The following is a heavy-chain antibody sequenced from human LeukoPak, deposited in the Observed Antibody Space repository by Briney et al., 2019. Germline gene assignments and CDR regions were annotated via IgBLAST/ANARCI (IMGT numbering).Heavy chain of an antibody. CDR1: GFTFSSYA. J-gene: IGHJ3*02. CDR2: IWYDGSNK. D-gene: IGHD3-9*01. V-gene: IGHV3-33*08. Sequence: PGGSLRLSCAASGFTFSSYAMSWVRQAPGKGLEWVAVIWYDGSNKYYADSVKGRFTISRDNSKNTLYLQMNSLRAEDTAVYYCARGAYFDWLFRDPYAFDIWGQGTMVTVSS. CDR3: ARGAYFDWLFRDPYAFDI.